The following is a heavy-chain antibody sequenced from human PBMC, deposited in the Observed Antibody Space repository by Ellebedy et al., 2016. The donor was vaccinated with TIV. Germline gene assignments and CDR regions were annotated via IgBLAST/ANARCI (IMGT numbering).Heavy chain of an antibody. J-gene: IGHJ6*04. CDR2: IGISDGNT. Sequence: GESLKISCAASAFTLTNYGMPWVRHFPGKGPEWVAYIGISDGNTHYEDSVKGRFTISRDNAKNSLYLQWNSLSAEDTAVYYCARDLVRYFDWAPAMDGWGKGTTVTVSS. D-gene: IGHD3-9*01. CDR1: AFTLTNYG. V-gene: IGHV3-48*03. CDR3: ARDLVRYFDWAPAMDG.